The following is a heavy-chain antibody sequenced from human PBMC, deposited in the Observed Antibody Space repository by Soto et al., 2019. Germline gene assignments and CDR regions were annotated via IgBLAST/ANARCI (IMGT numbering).Heavy chain of an antibody. Sequence: QVQLQQWGAGLLKPSETLSLTCAVYGGSFSGYYWSWIRQPPGKGLEWIGEINHSGSTNYNPSLKSRVAISVDTSKTQFSLKLSSVTAADTAVYYCARADYGDYGVVVDYWGQGTLVTVSS. J-gene: IGHJ4*02. CDR2: INHSGST. D-gene: IGHD4-17*01. CDR3: ARADYGDYGVVVDY. CDR1: GGSFSGYY. V-gene: IGHV4-34*01.